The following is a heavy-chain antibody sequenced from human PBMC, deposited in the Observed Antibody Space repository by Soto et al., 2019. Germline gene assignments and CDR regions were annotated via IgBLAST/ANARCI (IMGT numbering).Heavy chain of an antibody. CDR2: IYYSGST. D-gene: IGHD3-22*01. CDR1: GGSISSSSYY. J-gene: IGHJ6*02. Sequence: SETLSLTCTVSGGSISSSSYYWGWIRQPPGKGLEWIGSIYYSGSTYYNPSLKSRVTISVDTSKNQFSLKLSSVTAANTAVYYCARRLYYDSSGFEGGGMDVWGQGTTVTVSS. V-gene: IGHV4-39*01. CDR3: ARRLYYDSSGFEGGGMDV.